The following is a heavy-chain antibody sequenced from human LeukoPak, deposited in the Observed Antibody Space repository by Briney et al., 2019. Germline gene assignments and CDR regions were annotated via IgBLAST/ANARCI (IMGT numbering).Heavy chain of an antibody. J-gene: IGHJ4*02. Sequence: PGESLKISCNGSGYXFTSYWICWVRQMPGKGLEWRGRIDPSDSYTNYSPSFQGHVTISADKSISTAYLQWSSLKASYTAMYYCARPNYYYDSSGYLFDYWGQGTLVTVSS. V-gene: IGHV5-10-1*01. CDR2: IDPSDSYT. D-gene: IGHD3-22*01. CDR3: ARPNYYYDSSGYLFDY. CDR1: GYXFTSYW.